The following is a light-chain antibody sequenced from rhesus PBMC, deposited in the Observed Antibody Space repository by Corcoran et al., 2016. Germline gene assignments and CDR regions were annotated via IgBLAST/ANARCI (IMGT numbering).Light chain of an antibody. J-gene: IGKJ1*01. V-gene: IGKV1-37*01. CDR2: YAS. Sequence: DIQMTQSPSSLSASVGDRVTITCRASQGISSYLAWYQQKPGKTPKPLIYYASNLESGVPSRFSGSGAGTKFTLTISSLEPEDIATYYCQQYNSAPPTFGQGTKVEIK. CDR3: QQYNSAPPT. CDR1: QGISSY.